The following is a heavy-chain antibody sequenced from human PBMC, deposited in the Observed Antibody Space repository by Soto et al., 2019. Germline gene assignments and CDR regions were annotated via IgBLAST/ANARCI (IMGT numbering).Heavy chain of an antibody. J-gene: IGHJ4*02. Sequence: EVQLLESGGGLVQPGGSLRLSCAAAGFTFSSYAMSWVRQAPGKGLEWVSAISGSGGSTYYADSVEGRFTISRDNSKNTLYLQMNSLRAEDTAVYYCAKDHVQLVRGGGYFDYWGQGTLVTVSS. CDR2: ISGSGGST. V-gene: IGHV3-23*01. CDR1: GFTFSSYA. D-gene: IGHD1-1*01. CDR3: AKDHVQLVRGGGYFDY.